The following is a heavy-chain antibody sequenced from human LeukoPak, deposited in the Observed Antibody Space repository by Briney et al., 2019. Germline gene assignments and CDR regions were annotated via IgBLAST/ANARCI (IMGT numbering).Heavy chain of an antibody. J-gene: IGHJ5*02. CDR3: ARAADYYDSSGYPP. V-gene: IGHV3-48*01. Sequence: GSLRLSCAASGFTFSSYSMNWVRQAPGKGLEWVAYISSSSSTIYYADSVKGRFTISRDNAKNTRYLQMNRLGAEDTAVYYCARAADYYDSSGYPPWGQGTLVTVSS. D-gene: IGHD3-22*01. CDR2: ISSSSSTI. CDR1: GFTFSSYS.